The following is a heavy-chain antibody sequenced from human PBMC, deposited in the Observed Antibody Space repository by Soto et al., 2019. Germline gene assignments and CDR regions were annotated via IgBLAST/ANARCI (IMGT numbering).Heavy chain of an antibody. D-gene: IGHD6-19*01. Sequence: SGTLSLTCTVSGGYMTNSYWSWIRQPPGKGLEWIGYIYYSGSTNYHPSLKSRVAMSVDTSKNQFSLKMNSVTAADTAVYFCARGGWYNDYWGQGILVTVSS. CDR1: GGYMTNSY. CDR2: IYYSGST. V-gene: IGHV4-59*01. CDR3: ARGGWYNDY. J-gene: IGHJ4*02.